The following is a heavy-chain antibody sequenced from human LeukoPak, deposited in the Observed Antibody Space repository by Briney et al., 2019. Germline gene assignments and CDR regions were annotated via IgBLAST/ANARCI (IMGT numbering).Heavy chain of an antibody. V-gene: IGHV7-4-1*02. CDR1: GYTFTSYA. Sequence: ASVKVSCKASGYTFTSYAMNWVRQAPGQGLEWMGWINTNTGNPTYARGFTGRFVFSLDTSVNTAYLEISSLKGEDSAVYYCARGGSSWYDYWGQGTLVTVSS. J-gene: IGHJ4*02. D-gene: IGHD6-13*01. CDR2: INTNTGNP. CDR3: ARGGSSWYDY.